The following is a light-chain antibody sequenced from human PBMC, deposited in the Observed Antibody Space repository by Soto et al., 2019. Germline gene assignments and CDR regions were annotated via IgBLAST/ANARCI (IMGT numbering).Light chain of an antibody. CDR2: GAS. V-gene: IGKV3-15*01. CDR1: QSVSSN. Sequence: EIVMTQSPATLSVSPGERATLSCRASQSVSSNLAWYQQKTGQAPRLLIYGASTRATGIPARFSGSGFGTELTLTISSLQSEYFAVYYCQQYNNWSPYTFGQGTKLEIK. CDR3: QQYNNWSPYT. J-gene: IGKJ2*01.